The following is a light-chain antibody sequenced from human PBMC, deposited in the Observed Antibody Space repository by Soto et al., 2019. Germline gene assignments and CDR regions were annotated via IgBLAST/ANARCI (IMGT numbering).Light chain of an antibody. CDR1: SSDIGTYKY. Sequence: QSALTQPASVSGSPGQSITISCTGTSSDIGTYKYVSWFQHHPGKAPKLIIFEVSKRPSGVSNRFSGSKSGNTASLTISGLQAEDEADYYCCSYAGSSTFFGTGTKLTVL. J-gene: IGLJ1*01. CDR2: EVS. CDR3: CSYAGSSTF. V-gene: IGLV2-23*02.